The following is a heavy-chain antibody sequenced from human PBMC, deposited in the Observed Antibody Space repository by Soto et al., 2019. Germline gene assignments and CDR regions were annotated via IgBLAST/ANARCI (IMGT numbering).Heavy chain of an antibody. D-gene: IGHD3-16*01. CDR1: GYTFTRYG. Sequence: QVQLVQSGAEVKNPGASVKVSCKASGYTFTRYGIGWARQAPGQGLEWMGWINTYNGNTNYAQNGQGRSNLATDTSTSTAYMELRSLRSNDTAIYYCAMVDVYVTPSPQDVWGQGTTVIVSS. V-gene: IGHV1-18*01. J-gene: IGHJ6*02. CDR2: INTYNGNT. CDR3: AMVDVYVTPSPQDV.